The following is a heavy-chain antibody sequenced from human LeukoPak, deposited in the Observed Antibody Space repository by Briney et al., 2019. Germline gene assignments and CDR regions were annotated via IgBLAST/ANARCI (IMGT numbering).Heavy chain of an antibody. D-gene: IGHD2-2*02. CDR1: GGSISSGGYY. V-gene: IGHV4-31*03. CDR2: IYYSGST. J-gene: IGHJ4*02. CDR3: ASSQGYQLLYGY. Sequence: SETLSLTCTVSGGSISSGGYYWSWIRQHPGKGLEWIGYIYYSGSTYYNPSLKSRVTISVDTSKNQFSLKLSPVTAADTAVYYCASSQGYQLLYGYWGQGTLVTVSS.